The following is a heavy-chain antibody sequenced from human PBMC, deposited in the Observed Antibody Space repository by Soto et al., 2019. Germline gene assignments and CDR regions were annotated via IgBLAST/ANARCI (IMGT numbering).Heavy chain of an antibody. J-gene: IGHJ4*02. CDR1: GFTFSAYS. D-gene: IGHD3-3*01. Sequence: PGGSLRLSCAASGFTFSAYSMNWVRQAPGKGLEWISYISGSTSATYYADSVKGRFTISRDNAKNSLYLQMSSLRGEDTAVYYCTRRHFEWISSPEYHFDYWGQGTLVTVSS. CDR2: ISGSTSAT. CDR3: TRRHFEWISSPEYHFDY. V-gene: IGHV3-48*01.